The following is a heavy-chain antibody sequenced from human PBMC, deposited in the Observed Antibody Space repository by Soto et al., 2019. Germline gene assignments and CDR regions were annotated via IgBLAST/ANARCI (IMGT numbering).Heavy chain of an antibody. CDR3: ARDPSYCSGGSCYPRRYYGTEV. Sequence: HPGKVMEWIGYIYYSGSTYYNPSLKSLVTISVDTSRNQFSLKLSSVTAADTAVYYCARDPSYCSGGSCYPRRYYGTEVWGNGSTVTVTS. V-gene: IGHV4-31*01. J-gene: IGHJ6*04. CDR2: IYYSGST. D-gene: IGHD2-15*01.